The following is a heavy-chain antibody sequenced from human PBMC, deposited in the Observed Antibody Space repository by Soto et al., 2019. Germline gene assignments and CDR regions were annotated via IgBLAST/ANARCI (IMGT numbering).Heavy chain of an antibody. Sequence: QVQLVQSGAEVKKPGSSVKVSCKASGDTFSSYAISWVRQAPGQGLEWMGGIIPLFGTANYAQKFQGRVTISADESTSTAYMELSSLRSEDTAVYYCARVLPAASYGMDVWGQGTTVTVSS. CDR1: GDTFSSYA. CDR3: ARVLPAASYGMDV. D-gene: IGHD6-13*01. J-gene: IGHJ6*02. V-gene: IGHV1-69*01. CDR2: IIPLFGTA.